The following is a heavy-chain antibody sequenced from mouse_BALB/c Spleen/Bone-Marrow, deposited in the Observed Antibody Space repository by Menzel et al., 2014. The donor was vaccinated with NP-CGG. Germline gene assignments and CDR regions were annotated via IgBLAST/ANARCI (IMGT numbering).Heavy chain of an antibody. D-gene: IGHD2-14*01. CDR1: GLDFSRYW. V-gene: IGHV4-1*02. CDR3: ARPDSHRDWYFDV. Sequence: EVQRVESGGGLVQPGGSLKLSCAASGLDFSRYWMSWVRQAPGKGLEWIGEINPDSSTINYTPSLKDKFIISRDNAKNTLYLQMSKVRSEDTALYYCARPDSHRDWYFDVWGAGTTVTVSS. CDR2: INPDSSTI. J-gene: IGHJ1*01.